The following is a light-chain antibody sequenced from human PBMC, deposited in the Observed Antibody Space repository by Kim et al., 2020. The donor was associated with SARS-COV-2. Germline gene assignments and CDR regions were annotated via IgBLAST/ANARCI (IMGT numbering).Light chain of an antibody. CDR3: SSSTPSTTV. V-gene: IGLV2-14*03. CDR2: DVS. Sequence: QSALTQPASVSGSPGQSITISCTGTSSDIGYYKFVSWYQQHPGKAPKLLIHDVSNRPPGISDRFSGSRSGNTASLTISGLQAEDEADYFCSSSTPSTTVFGTGTKVTVL. CDR1: SSDIGYYKF. J-gene: IGLJ1*01.